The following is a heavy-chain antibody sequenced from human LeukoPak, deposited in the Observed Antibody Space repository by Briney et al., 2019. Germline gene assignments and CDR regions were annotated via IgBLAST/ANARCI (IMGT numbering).Heavy chain of an antibody. CDR2: INPTSGGT. J-gene: IGHJ4*02. D-gene: IGHD3-16*01. CDR3: ATALSLADFDY. CDR1: GYTFTDYY. Sequence: ASVNVSFKASGYTFTDYYMHWVGQAPGQGREWMGWINPTSGGTNYPQRFQGRVTITRDTSISTAYMELSSLRSDDAAFYYCATALSLADFDYWGQGTLVTVSS. V-gene: IGHV1-2*02.